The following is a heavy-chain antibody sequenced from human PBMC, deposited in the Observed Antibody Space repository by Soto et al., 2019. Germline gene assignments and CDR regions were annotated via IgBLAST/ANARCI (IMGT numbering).Heavy chain of an antibody. CDR1: GYSFTSYW. J-gene: IGHJ6*02. V-gene: IGHV5-51*01. CDR2: IYPGDSDT. CDR3: PSRLWFGDRGAPPDYYYGMDV. Sequence: PGECLKISCKGSGYSFTSYWIGWVRQMPGKGLEWMGIIYPGDSDTRYSPSFQGQVTISADKSISTAYLQWSSLKASDTAMYYCPSRLWFGDRGAPPDYYYGMDVWGQGTTVTVS. D-gene: IGHD3-10*01.